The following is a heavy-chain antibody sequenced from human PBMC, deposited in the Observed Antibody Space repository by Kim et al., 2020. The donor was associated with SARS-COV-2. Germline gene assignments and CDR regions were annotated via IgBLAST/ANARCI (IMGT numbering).Heavy chain of an antibody. CDR2: ISGNGDSI. D-gene: IGHD2-8*01. V-gene: IGHV3-48*02. J-gene: IGHJ4*02. CDR3: AKDLVGVRWFDY. CDR1: GFTFSSSS. Sequence: GGSLRLSCATSGFTFSSSSMNWVRQAPGKGLEWISFISGNGDSIFYADSVKGRFTVSRDNDKGTLFLQMSSLRDEDTAVYYCAKDLVGVRWFDYWGQGTLVTVSS.